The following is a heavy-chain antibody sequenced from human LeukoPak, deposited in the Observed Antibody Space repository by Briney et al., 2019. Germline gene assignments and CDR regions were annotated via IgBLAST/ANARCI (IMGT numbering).Heavy chain of an antibody. D-gene: IGHD5-18*01. Sequence: GGSPRLSCAASGFSFISYGMHWVRQAPGKGLEWVGVISDDGRNKKYADSVKGRFTISRDNAKNSLYLQMNSLRAEDTAVYYCARDKWIQFFDYWGQGTLVTVSS. J-gene: IGHJ4*02. CDR2: ISDDGRNK. CDR1: GFSFISYG. V-gene: IGHV3-30*03. CDR3: ARDKWIQFFDY.